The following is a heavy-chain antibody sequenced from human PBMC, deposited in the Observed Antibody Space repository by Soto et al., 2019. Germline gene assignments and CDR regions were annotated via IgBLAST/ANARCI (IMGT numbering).Heavy chain of an antibody. CDR3: AKTDRITMIVAFIAGFDY. J-gene: IGHJ4*02. Sequence: GGSLRLSCAASGFTFSSYAMSWVRQAPGKGLEWVSAISGSGGSTYYADSVKGRFTISRDNSKNTLYLQMNSLRAEDTAVYYCAKTDRITMIVAFIAGFDYWGQGTLVTVSS. CDR1: GFTFSSYA. V-gene: IGHV3-23*01. D-gene: IGHD3-22*01. CDR2: ISGSGGST.